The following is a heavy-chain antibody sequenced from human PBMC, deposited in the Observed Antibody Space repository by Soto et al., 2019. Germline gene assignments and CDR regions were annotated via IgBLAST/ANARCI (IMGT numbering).Heavy chain of an antibody. D-gene: IGHD3-22*01. CDR2: IYYSGST. V-gene: IGHV4-59*08. Sequence: SETLSLTCTVSGGSISSYYWSWIRQPPGKGLEWIGYIYYSGSTNYNPSLKSRVTISVDTSKNQFSLKLSSVTAADTAVYYCARRLYYDSSGFEGGGMDLWGQGTTVTVSS. J-gene: IGHJ6*02. CDR3: ARRLYYDSSGFEGGGMDL. CDR1: GGSISSYY.